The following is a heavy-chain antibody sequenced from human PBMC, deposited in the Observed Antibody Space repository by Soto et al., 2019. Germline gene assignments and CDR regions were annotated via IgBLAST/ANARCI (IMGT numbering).Heavy chain of an antibody. CDR2: IYYSGST. D-gene: IGHD3-22*01. CDR3: ARDRRYYDSSGPFDY. V-gene: IGHV4-59*01. CDR1: GGSISSYY. Sequence: SETLSLTCTVSGGSISSYYWSWIRQPPGKGLEWIGYIYYSGSTNYNPSLKSRVTISVDTSKNQFSLKLSSVTAADTAVYYCARDRRYYDSSGPFDYWGQGTLVTVSS. J-gene: IGHJ4*02.